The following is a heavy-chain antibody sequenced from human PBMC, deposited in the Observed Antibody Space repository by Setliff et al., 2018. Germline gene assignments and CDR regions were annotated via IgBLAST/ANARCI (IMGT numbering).Heavy chain of an antibody. J-gene: IGHJ4*02. CDR2: FDPEDGET. Sequence: ASVKVSCKASGGTFSSYAISWVRQAPGKGLEWMGGFDPEDGETIYAQKFQGRVTMTEDTSTDTAYMELSSLRSEDTAVYYCATQITMVRGVTDSHFDYWGQGTLVTVSS. CDR1: GGTFSSYA. D-gene: IGHD3-10*01. V-gene: IGHV1-24*01. CDR3: ATQITMVRGVTDSHFDY.